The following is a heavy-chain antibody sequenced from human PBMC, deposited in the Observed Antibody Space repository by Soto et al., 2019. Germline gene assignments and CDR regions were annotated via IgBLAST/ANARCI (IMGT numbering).Heavy chain of an antibody. V-gene: IGHV5-10-1*01. CDR2: IDPSDSYT. CDR1: GYSFTSYW. Sequence: GESLKISCKGSGYSFTSYWISWVRQMPGKGLEWMGRIDPSDSYTNYSPSFQGHVTISADKSISTAYLQWSSLKASDTAMYYCARRAHLIYYYYGMDVWGQGTTVTVS. D-gene: IGHD3-16*01. CDR3: ARRAHLIYYYYGMDV. J-gene: IGHJ6*02.